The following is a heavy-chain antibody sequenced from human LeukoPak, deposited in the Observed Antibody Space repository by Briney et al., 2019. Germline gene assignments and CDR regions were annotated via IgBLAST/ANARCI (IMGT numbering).Heavy chain of an antibody. CDR1: GGSFSGYY. J-gene: IGHJ4*02. V-gene: IGHV4-34*01. D-gene: IGHD6-19*01. CDR2: INHSGST. Sequence: TSETLSLTCAVYGGSFSGYYWSWIRQPPGKGLEWIGEINHSGSTNYNPSLKSRVTISVDTSKNQFSLKLSSVTAADTAVYYCARHQRTLAVAGLDYWGQGTLVTVSS. CDR3: ARHQRTLAVAGLDY.